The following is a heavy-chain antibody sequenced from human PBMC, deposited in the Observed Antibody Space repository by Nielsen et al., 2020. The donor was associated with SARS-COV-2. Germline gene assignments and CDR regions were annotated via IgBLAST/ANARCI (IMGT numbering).Heavy chain of an antibody. CDR3: AKVGYYSDSGGYYYGYYFDY. D-gene: IGHD3-22*01. Sequence: GGSLRLSCAASGFTFSSYAMHWVRQAPGKGLEWVAVISYDGVNRYYADSVKGRFTMSRDNSKSTLSLQMDSLRAEDTAVYYCAKVGYYSDSGGYYYGYYFDYWGQGTLVTVSS. V-gene: IGHV3-30*04. J-gene: IGHJ4*02. CDR2: ISYDGVNR. CDR1: GFTFSSYA.